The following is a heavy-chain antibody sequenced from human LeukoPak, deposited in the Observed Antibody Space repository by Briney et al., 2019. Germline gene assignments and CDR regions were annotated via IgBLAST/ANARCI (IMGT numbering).Heavy chain of an antibody. Sequence: GGSLRLSCAASGFSFSSYSINWVRQAPGKGLEWVSYISGDGNAKHYTDSVKGRFTISRDNANNALYLQMNSLRAEDTAVYFCARDYVYAFDYWGQGTLVTVSS. J-gene: IGHJ4*02. CDR1: GFSFSSYS. V-gene: IGHV3-48*01. D-gene: IGHD2/OR15-2a*01. CDR2: ISGDGNAK. CDR3: ARDYVYAFDY.